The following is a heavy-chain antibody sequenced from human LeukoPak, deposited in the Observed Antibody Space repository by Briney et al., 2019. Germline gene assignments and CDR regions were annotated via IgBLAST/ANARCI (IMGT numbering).Heavy chain of an antibody. CDR3: ARLKYYDSTGYSPSYYMDV. CDR2: IYGSGIT. Sequence: PSETLSLTCTVSGGPIFSYYWSWIRQSAGKGLGWIGRIYGSGITDYSPSLKSRISMSLDMSKKQFSLKLTSVTAADTAVYYCARLKYYDSTGYSPSYYMDVWGKGTSVTV. D-gene: IGHD3-22*01. CDR1: GGPIFSYY. V-gene: IGHV4-4*07. J-gene: IGHJ6*03.